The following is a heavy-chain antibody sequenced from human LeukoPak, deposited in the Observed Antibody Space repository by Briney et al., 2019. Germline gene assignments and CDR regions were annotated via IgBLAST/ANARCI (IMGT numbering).Heavy chain of an antibody. CDR1: GGSISSSSYY. J-gene: IGHJ4*02. V-gene: IGHV4-39*07. Sequence: SETLSLTCTVSGGSISSSSYYWGWIRQPPGKGLEWIGSIYYSGSTYYNPSLKSRVTISVDTSKNQFSLKLSSVTAADTAVYYCARYCSGGSCYVAFDYWGQGTLVTVSS. CDR3: ARYCSGGSCYVAFDY. CDR2: IYYSGST. D-gene: IGHD2-15*01.